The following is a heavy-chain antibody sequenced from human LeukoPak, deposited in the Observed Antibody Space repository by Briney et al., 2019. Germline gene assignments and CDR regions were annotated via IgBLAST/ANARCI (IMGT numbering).Heavy chain of an antibody. CDR3: ARFAVHRRLAVAGQFGLDY. V-gene: IGHV1-46*01. CDR1: GYTFTGYY. Sequence: ASVKVSCKASGYTFTGYYMHWARQAPGQGLEWLGIINPSGGNTNYAQKFQGRVTMTRDTSTSTVYMELSSLRSGDTAVYYCARFAVHRRLAVAGQFGLDYWGQGTLVTVSS. J-gene: IGHJ4*02. CDR2: INPSGGNT. D-gene: IGHD6-19*01.